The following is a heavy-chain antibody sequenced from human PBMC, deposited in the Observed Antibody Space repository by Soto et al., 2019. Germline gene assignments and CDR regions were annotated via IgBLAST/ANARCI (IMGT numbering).Heavy chain of an antibody. Sequence: QVQLVQSGAEVRKPGASVNISCRASGFTFSDHPINWVRQVPGQSLDWMGWINPDNGNTKCSQTFQGRVTISRHSSASRGYVEVSERTSEDAAGFYCARDTPTAGPRAKAAGEGWGQGTRVTAS. CDR2: INPDNGNT. J-gene: IGHJ6*02. V-gene: IGHV1-3*01. D-gene: IGHD1-26*01. CDR1: GFTFSDHP. CDR3: ARDTPTAGPRAKAAGEG.